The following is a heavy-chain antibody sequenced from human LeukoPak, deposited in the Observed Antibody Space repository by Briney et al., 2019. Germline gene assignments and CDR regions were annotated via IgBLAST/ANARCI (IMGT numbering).Heavy chain of an antibody. D-gene: IGHD1-26*01. V-gene: IGHV4-59*01. CDR3: ARGRYSGSPGLHDY. J-gene: IGHJ4*02. Sequence: PSETLSLTCTVSGGSMSSYYWSWIRQPPGKGLEWIGYIYYSGSTNYNPSLKSRVTISVDTSKNQFSLKLSSVTAADTAVYYCARGRYSGSPGLHDYWGQGTLVTVSS. CDR2: IYYSGST. CDR1: GGSMSSYY.